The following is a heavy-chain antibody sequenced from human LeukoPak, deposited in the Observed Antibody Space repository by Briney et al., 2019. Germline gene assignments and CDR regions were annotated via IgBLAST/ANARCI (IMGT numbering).Heavy chain of an antibody. Sequence: GGSLRLSCAASGFTFSSYNMNWVRQAPGKGLEWVSYIYTSSNTIYYADSVKGRFTISRDNAKNSLYPQMNSLRAEDTAVYYCARDVSGGSAALDYWGQGTLVTVSS. D-gene: IGHD2-15*01. CDR1: GFTFSSYN. V-gene: IGHV3-48*04. CDR3: ARDVSGGSAALDY. J-gene: IGHJ4*02. CDR2: IYTSSNTI.